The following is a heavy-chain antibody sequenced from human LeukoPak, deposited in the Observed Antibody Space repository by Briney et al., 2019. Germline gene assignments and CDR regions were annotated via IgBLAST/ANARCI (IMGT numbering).Heavy chain of an antibody. D-gene: IGHD3-16*01. CDR3: ATGGICSSNFDY. CDR1: GYTFIRFW. Sequence: GESLQISCKGSGYTFIRFWIGWVRQMPGKGLEWMGIIYPGDSETRYSPSFQGQVTISVDKSISTAYLQWSSLKASDTAVYYCATGGICSSNFDYWGQGTLVTVSS. V-gene: IGHV5-51*01. J-gene: IGHJ4*02. CDR2: IYPGDSET.